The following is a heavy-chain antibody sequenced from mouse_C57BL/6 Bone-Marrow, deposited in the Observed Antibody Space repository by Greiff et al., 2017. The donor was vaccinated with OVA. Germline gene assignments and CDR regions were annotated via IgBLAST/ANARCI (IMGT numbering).Heavy chain of an antibody. J-gene: IGHJ4*01. CDR2: IDPSDSET. Sequence: QVQLQQPGAELVRPGSSVKLSCKASGYTFTSYWMHWVKQRPIQGLEWIGNIDPSDSETHYNQKFKDKATLTVDKSSSTAYMQLSSLTSEDSAVYYCARPLYGNYYYAMDYWGQGTSVTVSS. D-gene: IGHD2-1*01. CDR3: ARPLYGNYYYAMDY. V-gene: IGHV1-52*01. CDR1: GYTFTSYW.